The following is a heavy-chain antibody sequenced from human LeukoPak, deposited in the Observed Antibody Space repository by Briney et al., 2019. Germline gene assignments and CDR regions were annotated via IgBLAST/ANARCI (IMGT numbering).Heavy chain of an antibody. CDR2: MYGNGEA. D-gene: IGHD6-19*01. Sequence: GGSLRLSCAVSGLTVGVDCVSWVRQAPGKGLEWVSVMYGNGEAVYGDSVKGRFTISRDNSRNTVYLEMNRLRVEDTAVYHCVSVYNNGWYVDYWGQGTLVTVSS. V-gene: IGHV3-66*01. CDR3: VSVYNNGWYVDY. CDR1: GLTVGVDC. J-gene: IGHJ4*02.